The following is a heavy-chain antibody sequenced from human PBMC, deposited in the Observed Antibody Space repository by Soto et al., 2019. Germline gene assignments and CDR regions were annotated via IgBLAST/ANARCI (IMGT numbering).Heavy chain of an antibody. Sequence: SETLSLTCAVYDESFSEYYWTWIRQPPGKGLEWIGEIKRRGSTTYNPALKSRVAISVDTSKKQFSLNLISVTAADTAVYYCARGQLPARFDLWGQGILVTVSS. CDR1: DESFSEYY. V-gene: IGHV4-34*01. D-gene: IGHD4-4*01. J-gene: IGHJ4*02. CDR2: IKRRGST. CDR3: ARGQLPARFDL.